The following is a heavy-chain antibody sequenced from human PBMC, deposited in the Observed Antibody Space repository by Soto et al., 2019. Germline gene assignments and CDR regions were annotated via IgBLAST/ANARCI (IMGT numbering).Heavy chain of an antibody. Sequence: QVQLVQSGAELRKPGASVKVSCKASGYTFSSYYVHWVRQAPGQGLEWMGLINPSGVKTTYAQKFQGRVTMTRDTATTTVYMELSGLRSEDTAVYYCARAGTGHNSGWTSYLGYWGQGTLVTVSS. CDR2: INPSGVKT. CDR3: ARAGTGHNSGWTSYLGY. J-gene: IGHJ4*02. D-gene: IGHD5-12*01. V-gene: IGHV1-46*01. CDR1: GYTFSSYY.